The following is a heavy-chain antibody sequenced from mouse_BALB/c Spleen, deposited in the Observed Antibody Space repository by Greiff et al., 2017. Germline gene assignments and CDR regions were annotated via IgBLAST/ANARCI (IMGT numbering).Heavy chain of an antibody. CDR3: ARRTATAWFDY. D-gene: IGHD1-2*01. J-gene: IGHJ3*01. CDR2: ISSGGSYT. Sequence: EVQGVESGGDLVKPGGSLKLSCAASGFTFSSYGMAWVRQTPDKRLEWVAFISSGGSYTYYPDSVKGRFTISRDNAKNTLYLQLSSLKSEDTAMYYCARRTATAWFDYWGQGTTVTVSA. CDR1: GFTFSSYG. V-gene: IGHV5-6*01.